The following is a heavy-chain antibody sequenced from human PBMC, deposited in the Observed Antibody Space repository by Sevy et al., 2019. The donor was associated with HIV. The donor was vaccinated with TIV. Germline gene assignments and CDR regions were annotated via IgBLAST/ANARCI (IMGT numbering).Heavy chain of an antibody. J-gene: IGHJ3*02. CDR3: ARRGITIFGVLTFDI. CDR2: IVPKFGSA. D-gene: IGHD3-3*01. V-gene: IGHV1-69*13. CDR1: RDTFNTYA. Sequence: ASVKVSCKASRDTFNTYAIVWVRQAPGQELDWIGGIVPKFGSANYAQKFEGKVTMTADESTTTAHMELSSLRSEDTAVYYCARRGITIFGVLTFDIWGQGTTVTVSS.